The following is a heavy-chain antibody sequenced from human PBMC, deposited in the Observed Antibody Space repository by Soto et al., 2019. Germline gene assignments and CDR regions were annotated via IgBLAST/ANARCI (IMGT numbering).Heavy chain of an antibody. J-gene: IGHJ6*02. CDR2: ISSSSSTI. CDR1: GFTFSSYS. Sequence: PGGSLRLSCAASGFTFSSYSMSWVRQAPGKGLEWVSYISSSSSTIYYADSVKGRFTISRDNAKNSLYLQMNSLRDEDTAVYYCARDPSSASYYYYGMDVWGQGTTVTVSS. D-gene: IGHD3-22*01. CDR3: ARDPSSASYYYYGMDV. V-gene: IGHV3-48*02.